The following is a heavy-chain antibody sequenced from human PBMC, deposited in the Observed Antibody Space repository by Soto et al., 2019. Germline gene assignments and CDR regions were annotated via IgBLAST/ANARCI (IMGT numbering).Heavy chain of an antibody. CDR2: ISYDGSNK. CDR1: GFTFSSYA. Sequence: GGSLRLSCAASGFTFSSYAMHWVRQAPGKGLEWVAVISYDGSNKYYADSVKGRFTISRDNSKNTLYLQMNSLRAEDTAVYYCAREIAAAGEYYYYGMDVWGQGTTVTVSS. CDR3: AREIAAAGEYYYYGMDV. D-gene: IGHD6-13*01. J-gene: IGHJ6*02. V-gene: IGHV3-30-3*01.